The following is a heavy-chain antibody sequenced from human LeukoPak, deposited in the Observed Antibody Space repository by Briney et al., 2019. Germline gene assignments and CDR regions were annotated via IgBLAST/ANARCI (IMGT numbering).Heavy chain of an antibody. D-gene: IGHD5-18*01. V-gene: IGHV3-7*03. CDR1: GLTVSNHW. J-gene: IGHJ5*02. CDR3: ASLDTAKQPLANH. Sequence: HPGGSLRLSCVASGLTVSNHWMSWVRQAPGKGLEGVANIREERGQEYYVDSVKGRFTISKNSAKNSLYLQMNTLRVEDTAMYYCASLDTAKQPLANHWGQGTLVTVSS. CDR2: IREERGQE.